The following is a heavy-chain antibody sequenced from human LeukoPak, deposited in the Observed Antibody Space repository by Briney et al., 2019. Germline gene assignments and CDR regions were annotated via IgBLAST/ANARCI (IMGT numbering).Heavy chain of an antibody. CDR2: ISGSGGST. V-gene: IGHV3-23*01. Sequence: PGGSLRLSCAASAFTFSSYSMNWVRQAPGKGLEWVSAISGSGGSTYYADSVKGRFTISRDNSKNTLYLQMNSLRAEDTAVYYCAKDHTIWNYWGQGTLVTVSS. D-gene: IGHD3-9*01. CDR3: AKDHTIWNY. CDR1: AFTFSSYS. J-gene: IGHJ4*02.